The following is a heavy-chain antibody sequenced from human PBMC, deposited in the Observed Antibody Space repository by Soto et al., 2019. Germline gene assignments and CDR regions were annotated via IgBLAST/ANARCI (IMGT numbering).Heavy chain of an antibody. CDR1: RYTLTELS. J-gene: IGHJ6*02. Sequence: ASVKVSCKVSRYTLTELSMQWVRQAPGKGLEWMGGFDPEDGETIYAQKFQGRVTMTEDTSTDTAYMELSSLRSEDTAVYYCATDNPEVAARPRTGLYYYYYGMDVWGQGTTVTVSS. V-gene: IGHV1-24*01. D-gene: IGHD6-6*01. CDR3: ATDNPEVAARPRTGLYYYYYGMDV. CDR2: FDPEDGET.